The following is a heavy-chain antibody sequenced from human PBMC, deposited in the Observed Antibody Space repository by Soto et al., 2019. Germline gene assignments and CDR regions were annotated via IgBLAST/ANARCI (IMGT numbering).Heavy chain of an antibody. CDR1: GFTFSSYS. D-gene: IGHD3-3*01. V-gene: IGHV3-21*01. Sequence: GGSLRLSCAASGFTFSSYSMNWVRQAPGKGLEWVSSISSSSSYIYYADSVKGRFTISRDNAKNSLYLQMNSLRAEDTAVYYCARAGYDFWSGYPIDYWGQGTLVTVSS. J-gene: IGHJ4*02. CDR2: ISSSSSYI. CDR3: ARAGYDFWSGYPIDY.